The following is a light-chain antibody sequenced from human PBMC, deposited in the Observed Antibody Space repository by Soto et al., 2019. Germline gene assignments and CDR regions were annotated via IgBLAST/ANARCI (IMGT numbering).Light chain of an antibody. V-gene: IGKV3-15*01. CDR1: QSVRNN. Sequence: ELVMTQSPDTLSVSPGERATLLCRASQSVRNNLAWYQQKSGQAPRLLIYGASTRATGVPARFSGSGSGTEFTLTISRLQSEDFAVYYCQQYYNWRPRFGQGTKVDIK. J-gene: IGKJ1*01. CDR3: QQYYNWRPR. CDR2: GAS.